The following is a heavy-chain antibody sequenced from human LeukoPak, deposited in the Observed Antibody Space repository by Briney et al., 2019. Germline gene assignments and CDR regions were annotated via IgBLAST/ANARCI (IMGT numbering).Heavy chain of an antibody. J-gene: IGHJ6*03. D-gene: IGHD5-18*01. CDR2: FNWNGRIT. CDR3: ARGSVQLWLRDTYYYMDV. V-gene: IGHV3-20*04. CDR1: GFTFDDYA. Sequence: GGSLRLSCAASGFTFDDYAMNWVRQVPGRGLEWVSGFNWNGRITEYADSVKDRFTTSRQNTKNSLYLYMNNLGGEDTALYFCARGSVQLWLRDTYYYMDVWGKGTTVTVSS.